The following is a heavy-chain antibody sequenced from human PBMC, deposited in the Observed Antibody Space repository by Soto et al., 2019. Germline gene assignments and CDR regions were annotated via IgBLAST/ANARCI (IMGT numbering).Heavy chain of an antibody. V-gene: IGHV3-21*01. CDR1: LFTFSSXS. Sequence: LXXSCAASLFTFSSXSMNWVRQSPGKVLEWVSSISISSSYIYYADSVKGRFTISRDNAKNSLYMQMKILRAEDTAVYYCARGPRGNFDYWGQGTLVTVSS. CDR3: ARGPRGNFDY. J-gene: IGHJ4*02. CDR2: ISISSSYI. D-gene: IGHD3-10*01.